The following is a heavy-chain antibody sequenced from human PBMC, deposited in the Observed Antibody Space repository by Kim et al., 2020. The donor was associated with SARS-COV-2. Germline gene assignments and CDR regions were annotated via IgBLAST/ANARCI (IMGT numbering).Heavy chain of an antibody. J-gene: IGHJ6*02. V-gene: IGHV3-30*04. D-gene: IGHD6-13*01. CDR1: GFTFSSYA. Sequence: GGSLRLSCAASGFTFSSYAMHWVRQAPGKGLEWVAVISYDGSNKYYADSVKGRFTISRDNSKNTLYLQMNSLRAEDTAVYYCARDRGIAAVSSTKHYYYYGMDVWGQGTTVTVSS. CDR2: ISYDGSNK. CDR3: ARDRGIAAVSSTKHYYYYGMDV.